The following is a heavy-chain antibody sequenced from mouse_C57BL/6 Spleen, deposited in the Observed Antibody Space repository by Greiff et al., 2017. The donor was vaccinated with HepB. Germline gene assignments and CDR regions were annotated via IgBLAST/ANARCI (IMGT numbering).Heavy chain of an antibody. CDR2: IWSDGST. CDR3: ARQEIYDGYRYAMDY. D-gene: IGHD2-3*01. J-gene: IGHJ4*01. Sequence: QVQLKESGPGLVAPSQSLSITCTVSGFSLTSYGVHWVRQPPGKGLEWLVVIWSDGSTTYNSALKSRLSISKDNSKSQVFLKMNSLQTDDTAMYYCARQEIYDGYRYAMDYWGQGTSVTVSS. CDR1: GFSLTSYG. V-gene: IGHV2-6-1*01.